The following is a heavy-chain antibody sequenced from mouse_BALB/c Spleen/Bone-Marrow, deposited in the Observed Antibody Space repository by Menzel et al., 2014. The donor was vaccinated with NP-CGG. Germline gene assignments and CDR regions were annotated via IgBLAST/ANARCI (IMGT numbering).Heavy chain of an antibody. J-gene: IGHJ3*01. Sequence: DVKLVESGGGLVQPGGSLKVSCAASGFDFXRYWMSWVRQAPGKGLEWIGEINPDSRTINYTPSLKDKFIISRDNAKNTLYLQMSKVRSEDTALYYCSRLGYYGGFAYWGQGTLVTVSA. CDR2: INPDSRTI. CDR3: SRLGYYGGFAY. CDR1: GFDFXRYW. D-gene: IGHD2-3*01. V-gene: IGHV4-1*02.